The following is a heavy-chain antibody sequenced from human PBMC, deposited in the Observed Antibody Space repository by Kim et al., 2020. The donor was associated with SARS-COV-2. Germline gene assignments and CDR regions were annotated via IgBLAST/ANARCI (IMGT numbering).Heavy chain of an antibody. CDR2: IFHRGNT. CDR1: GDSISSNYW. Sequence: SETLSLTCAVSGDSISSNYWWTWVRQPPGKGLEWIGEIFHRGNTNYNASLNSRVTISVDTSKNQFSLKVNFVTAADTAVYYCARGGYCSSGSCSNKLEFWGQGTLVTVSS. D-gene: IGHD2-15*01. J-gene: IGHJ4*02. CDR3: ARGGYCSSGSCSNKLEF. V-gene: IGHV4-4*02.